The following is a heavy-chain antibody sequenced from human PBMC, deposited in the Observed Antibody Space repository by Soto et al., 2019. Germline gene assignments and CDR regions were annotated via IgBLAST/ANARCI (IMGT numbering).Heavy chain of an antibody. CDR3: ATDSGSYSGYPFYAMDV. CDR2: ISGSGSSI. D-gene: IGHD1-26*01. Sequence: EVQLAESGGGLVQPGGSLRLSCTASGLTFSGYEMNWVRQAPGKGLEWVSSISGSGSSISYADSVRGRFIITRDNAENSLYLQMNSLRAEYTAVYYCATDSGSYSGYPFYAMDVWGQGTTVTVSS. J-gene: IGHJ6*02. CDR1: GLTFSGYE. V-gene: IGHV3-48*03.